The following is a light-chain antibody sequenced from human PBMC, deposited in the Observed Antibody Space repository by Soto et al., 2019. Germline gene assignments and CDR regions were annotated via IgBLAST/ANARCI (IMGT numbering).Light chain of an antibody. CDR3: LLSFSGDNYV. CDR2: DTS. V-gene: IGLV7-46*02. CDR1: TGAVTSGHY. Sequence: QAVVTQEPSLTVSPGGTVTFTCGSSTGAVTSGHYAYWFQQKPGQAPRTLIYDTSNKHSWTPARFSGSLLGGKAALTLLGAQTEDEDEYYCLLSFSGDNYVFGTGTKVTVL. J-gene: IGLJ1*01.